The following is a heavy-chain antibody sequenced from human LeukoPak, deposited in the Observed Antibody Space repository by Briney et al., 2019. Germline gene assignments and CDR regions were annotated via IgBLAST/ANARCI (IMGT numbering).Heavy chain of an antibody. Sequence: GGSLRLSCAASGFTFSSHSMNWVRQAPGKGLEWVSAISSSSTYTKYADSVKGRFTISRDNAKTSVYLQMDSLRAEDTAVYYCAKVGTGNQYGPGDFDLWGQGILVTVSS. CDR3: AKVGTGNQYGPGDFDL. D-gene: IGHD3-9*01. J-gene: IGHJ4*02. CDR1: GFTFSSHS. CDR2: ISSSSTYT. V-gene: IGHV3-21*01.